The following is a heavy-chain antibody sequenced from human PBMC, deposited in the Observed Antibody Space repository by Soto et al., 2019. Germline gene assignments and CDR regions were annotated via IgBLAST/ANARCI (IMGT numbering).Heavy chain of an antibody. J-gene: IGHJ3*01. D-gene: IGHD3-22*01. CDR3: ARDTYYYDIGDSFDL. CDR1: GYTFTSYG. Sequence: QVQLVQSGAEVKKPGASVKVSCKASGYTFTSYGISWVRQAPGQALEWMGWISAYNGNPNYAQKLQGRVTMTTDTSTSTAYMELRSLISDDTAAYYCARDTYYYDIGDSFDLWGQGTMVTVSS. CDR2: ISAYNGNP. V-gene: IGHV1-18*01.